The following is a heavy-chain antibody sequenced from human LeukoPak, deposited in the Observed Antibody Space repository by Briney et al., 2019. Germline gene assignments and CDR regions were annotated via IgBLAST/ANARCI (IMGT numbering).Heavy chain of an antibody. J-gene: IGHJ2*01. CDR1: GFTFSSYS. V-gene: IGHV3-23*01. CDR3: AKRGERSMVPSAHWYFDL. D-gene: IGHD3-10*01. Sequence: PGGSLRLSCAASGFTFSSYSMNWVRQAPGKGLEWVSGITSGGTTYYADSVKGRFTISRDHSKNTLYLQMNSLRAEDTAVYYCAKRGERSMVPSAHWYFDLWGRGTLVTVSS. CDR2: ITSGGTT.